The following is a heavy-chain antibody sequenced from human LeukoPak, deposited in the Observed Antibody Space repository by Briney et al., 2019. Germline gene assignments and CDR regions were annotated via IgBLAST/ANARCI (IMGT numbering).Heavy chain of an antibody. D-gene: IGHD2-15*01. J-gene: IGHJ6*04. CDR2: ISSSSNYI. CDR1: GFTFSTYS. CDR3: TRGYCSGGSCYSGSFGDV. Sequence: PGGSLRLSCAASGFTFSTYSMNWVRQAPGKGLEWVSSISSSSNYIYYADSVKGRFTISRDNAKNTLYLQMNSLRAEDTAVYYCTRGYCSGGSCYSGSFGDVWGKGTTVTISS. V-gene: IGHV3-21*01.